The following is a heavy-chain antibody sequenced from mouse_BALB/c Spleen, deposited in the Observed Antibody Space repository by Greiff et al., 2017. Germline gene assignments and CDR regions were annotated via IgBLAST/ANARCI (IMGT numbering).Heavy chain of an antibody. D-gene: IGHD1-1*01. CDR2: IYPYNGGT. V-gene: IGHV1S29*02. J-gene: IGHJ2*01. CDR1: GYTFTDYN. CDR3: ARMHYGSSGGY. Sequence: VQLKESGPELVKPGASVKISCKASGYTFTDYNMHWVKQSHGKSLEWIGYIYPYNGGTGYNQKFTSKATLTVDNSSSTAYMELRSLTSEDSAVYYCARMHYGSSGGYWGQGTTLTVSS.